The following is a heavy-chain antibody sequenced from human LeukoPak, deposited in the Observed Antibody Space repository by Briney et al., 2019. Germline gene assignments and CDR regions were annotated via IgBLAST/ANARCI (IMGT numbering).Heavy chain of an antibody. CDR2: IYYSGST. J-gene: IGHJ6*04. D-gene: IGHD2-2*01. CDR1: GGSVSSGSYY. V-gene: IGHV4-61*01. CDR3: ASGGGVVVPAAFYYYGMDV. Sequence: SETLSLTCTVSGGSVSSGSYYWSWIRQPPGKGLGWIGYIYYSGSTNYNPSLKSRVTISVDTSKNQFSLKLSSVTAADTAVYYCASGGGVVVPAAFYYYGMDVWGKGTTVTVSS.